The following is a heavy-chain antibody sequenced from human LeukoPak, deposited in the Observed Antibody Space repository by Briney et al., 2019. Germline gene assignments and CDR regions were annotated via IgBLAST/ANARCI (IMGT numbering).Heavy chain of an antibody. J-gene: IGHJ3*02. V-gene: IGHV4-59*08. CDR1: GGSISSYY. CDR2: IYYSGST. D-gene: IGHD3-22*01. CDR3: ARLYGKRPYYYDSSGYQGGAFDI. Sequence: NPSETLSLTCTVSGGSISSYYWSWIRQPPGKGLEWIGYIYYSGSTNYNPSLKSRVTISVDTSKNQFSLKLSSVTAADTAVYYCARLYGKRPYYYDSSGYQGGAFDIWGQGTMVTVSS.